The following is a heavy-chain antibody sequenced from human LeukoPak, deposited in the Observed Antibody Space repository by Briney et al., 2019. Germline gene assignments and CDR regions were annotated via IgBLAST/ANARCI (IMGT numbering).Heavy chain of an antibody. D-gene: IGHD1-26*01. V-gene: IGHV3-30*18. J-gene: IGHJ4*02. CDR3: AKGPKWELPYYFDY. CDR2: ISYDGSNK. CDR1: GFTFSSYG. Sequence: GGSLRLSCAASGFTFSSYGMHWVRQAPGKGLEWVAVISYDGSNKYYADSVKGRFTISRDNSKNTPYLQMNSLRAEDTAVYYCAKGPKWELPYYFDYWGQGTLVTVSS.